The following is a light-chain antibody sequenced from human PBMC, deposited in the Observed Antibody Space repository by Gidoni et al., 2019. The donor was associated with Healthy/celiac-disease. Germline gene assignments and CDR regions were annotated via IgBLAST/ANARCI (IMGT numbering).Light chain of an antibody. J-gene: IGKJ1*01. CDR3: QQRSNLPPWT. V-gene: IGKV3-11*01. Sequence: EIVLTQSPDTLSLSPGERATLSCRASQSVSSYLAWYQQKPGQAPMLLIYDASNRATVIPARFSGSGSVTDFTLTISSLEPEDFEVYYCQQRSNLPPWTFXQXTKVXIK. CDR2: DAS. CDR1: QSVSSY.